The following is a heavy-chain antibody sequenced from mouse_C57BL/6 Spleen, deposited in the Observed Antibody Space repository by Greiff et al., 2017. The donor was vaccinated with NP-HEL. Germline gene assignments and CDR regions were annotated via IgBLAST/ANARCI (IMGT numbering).Heavy chain of an antibody. CDR1: GYAFSSSW. V-gene: IGHV1-82*01. J-gene: IGHJ2*01. CDR2: IYPGDGDT. CDR3: ARDYYFDY. Sequence: VQLQQSGPELVKPGASVKISCKASGYAFSSSWMNWVKQRPGKGLEWIGRIYPGDGDTNYNGKFKGTATLTADKSSSTAYRQLSSRTSEDSAVYFCARDYYFDYWGQGTTLTVSS.